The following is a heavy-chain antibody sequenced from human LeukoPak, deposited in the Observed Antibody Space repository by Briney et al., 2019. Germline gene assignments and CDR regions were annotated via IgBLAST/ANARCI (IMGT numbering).Heavy chain of an antibody. CDR1: GYSFTSYW. Sequence: GESLKISFKGSGYSFTSYWIGWVRQMPGKGLERMGIIYPGESDTKYSPSFQGQVSISADKSISTAYLQWGSLKASDTAMYYCARTHSNYMIDYWGQGTLVTVSS. CDR2: IYPGESDT. D-gene: IGHD4-11*01. J-gene: IGHJ4*02. CDR3: ARTHSNYMIDY. V-gene: IGHV5-51*01.